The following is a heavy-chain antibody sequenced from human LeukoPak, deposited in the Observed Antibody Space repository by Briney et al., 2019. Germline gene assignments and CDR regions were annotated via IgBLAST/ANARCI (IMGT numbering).Heavy chain of an antibody. J-gene: IGHJ3*02. CDR3: ARAGELRDAFDI. D-gene: IGHD1-26*01. CDR2: IYYSGST. CDR1: GGSVSSGSYY. Sequence: SETLSLTCTVSGGSVSSGSYYWSWIRQPPGKGLVWIGYIYYSGSTNYNPSLKSRVTISVDTSKNQFSLKLSSVTAADTAVYYCARAGELRDAFDIWGQGTMVTVSS. V-gene: IGHV4-61*01.